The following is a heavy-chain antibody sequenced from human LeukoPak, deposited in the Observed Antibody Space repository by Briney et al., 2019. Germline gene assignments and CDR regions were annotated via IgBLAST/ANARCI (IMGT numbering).Heavy chain of an antibody. CDR1: GFTFSTYS. CDR3: ADYGDYGAIDY. V-gene: IGHV3-48*01. Sequence: GGSLRLSCALSGFTFSTYSMNWVRQAPGKGLEWVSYISSGSTTIHYADSVKGRFTISRDNAKNSLYLQMNSLRAEDMAVYYCADYGDYGAIDYWGQGTLVTVSS. CDR2: ISSGSTTI. D-gene: IGHD4-17*01. J-gene: IGHJ4*02.